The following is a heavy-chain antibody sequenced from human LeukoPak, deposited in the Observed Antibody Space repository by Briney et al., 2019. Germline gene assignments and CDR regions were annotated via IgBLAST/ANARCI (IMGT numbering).Heavy chain of an antibody. V-gene: IGHV4-59*01. D-gene: IGHD6-6*01. CDR3: ARYSSSSSYFEY. CDR2: VYYSGTT. J-gene: IGHJ4*02. Sequence: PSETLSLTCTVSGGSINTYYWSWIRQPPGKGLERIGYVYYSGTTKYNPSLQSRVTISVDTSKNQFSLKLSSVTAADTAVYYCARYSSSSSYFEYWGQGTLVTVSS. CDR1: GGSINTYY.